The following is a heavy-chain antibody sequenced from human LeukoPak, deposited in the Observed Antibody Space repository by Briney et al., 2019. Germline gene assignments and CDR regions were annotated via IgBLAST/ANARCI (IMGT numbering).Heavy chain of an antibody. CDR3: ARDLDWGAFDA. J-gene: IGHJ5*02. CDR1: GFTFSSYG. CDR2: INTSGGST. D-gene: IGHD3-9*01. V-gene: IGHV3-23*01. Sequence: PGGSLRLSCAASGFTFSSYGMSWVRQAPGKGLEWVSAINTSGGSTYYADSVKGRFTISRDNSKNTVSLQMNSLRAEDTALYYCARDLDWGAFDAWGQGTLVTVSS.